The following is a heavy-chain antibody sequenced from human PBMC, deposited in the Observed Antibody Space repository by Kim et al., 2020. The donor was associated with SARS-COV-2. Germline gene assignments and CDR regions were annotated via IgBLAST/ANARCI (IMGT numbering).Heavy chain of an antibody. Sequence: SETLSLTCAVSGGSISSSNWWSWVRQPPGKGLEWIGEIYHSGSTNYNPSLKSRVTISVDKSKNQFSLKLSSVTAADTAVYYCARYYYGSGNGYYFDYWGQGTLVTVSS. D-gene: IGHD3-10*01. CDR1: GGSISSSNW. J-gene: IGHJ4*02. CDR3: ARYYYGSGNGYYFDY. CDR2: IYHSGST. V-gene: IGHV4-4*02.